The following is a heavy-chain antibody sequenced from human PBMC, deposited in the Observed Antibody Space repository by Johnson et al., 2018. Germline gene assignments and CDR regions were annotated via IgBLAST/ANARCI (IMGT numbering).Heavy chain of an antibody. J-gene: IGHJ6*03. Sequence: QVQLVESGGGVVQPGRSLRLSCAASGFTFSNYGMHLVRQAPGKGLEWVAATSYDETNKYYADAVRGRFTISRDNSKNTLNLQVNSLRAEDTAVYYCVRDSTYTSYMDVWGKGTTVTVAS. CDR1: GFTFSNYG. V-gene: IGHV3-30*03. CDR2: TSYDETNK. CDR3: VRDSTYTSYMDV. D-gene: IGHD1-1*01.